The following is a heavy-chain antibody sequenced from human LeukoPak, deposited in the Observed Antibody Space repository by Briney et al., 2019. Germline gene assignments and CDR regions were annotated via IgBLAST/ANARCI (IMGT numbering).Heavy chain of an antibody. Sequence: SETLSLTCAVYGGSFSGYYWSWIRQPPGRGLEWIGEINHSGSTNYNPSLKSRVTISVDTSKNQFSLKLSSVTAADTAVYYCASVSLGSYSKDYWGQGTLVTVSS. D-gene: IGHD1-26*01. V-gene: IGHV4-34*01. CDR3: ASVSLGSYSKDY. CDR1: GGSFSGYY. J-gene: IGHJ4*02. CDR2: INHSGST.